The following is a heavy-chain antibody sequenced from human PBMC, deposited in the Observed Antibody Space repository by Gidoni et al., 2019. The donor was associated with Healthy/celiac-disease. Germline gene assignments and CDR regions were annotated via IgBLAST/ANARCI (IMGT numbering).Heavy chain of an antibody. CDR2: IYYSGST. V-gene: IGHV4-30-4*01. J-gene: IGHJ3*02. CDR3: ARDSSGWYRVNAFDI. CDR1: GGSISSGDYY. Sequence: QVQLQESGPGLVKPSQTLSLPCTVSGGSISSGDYYWSWIRQPPGKGLEWIGYIYYSGSTYYNPSLKSRVTISVDTSKNQFSLKLSSVTAADTAVYYCARDSSGWYRVNAFDIWGQGTMVTVSS. D-gene: IGHD6-19*01.